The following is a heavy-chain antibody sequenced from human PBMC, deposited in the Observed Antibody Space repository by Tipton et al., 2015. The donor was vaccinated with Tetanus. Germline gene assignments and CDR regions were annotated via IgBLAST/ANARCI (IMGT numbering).Heavy chain of an antibody. Sequence: TLSLTCTVSGGSITDKKYYWGWICQPPGKGLEWIASIYFEGSTYYNPSLKNRVTIAVDTAQNLFSLSLTSVTAADTAVYYCARHLYGYWFDPWGQGALVTVSS. J-gene: IGHJ5*02. CDR2: IYFEGST. CDR3: ARHLYGYWFDP. CDR1: GGSITDKKYY. D-gene: IGHD3-10*01. V-gene: IGHV4-39*01.